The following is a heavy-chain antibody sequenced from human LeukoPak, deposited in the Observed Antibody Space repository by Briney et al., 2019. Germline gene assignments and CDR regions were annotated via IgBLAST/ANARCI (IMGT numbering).Heavy chain of an antibody. D-gene: IGHD1-7*01. Sequence: PGGSLRLSCAASGFTFSSYWMHWVRQAPGKGLEWVANIKQDGSEKYYVDSVKGRFTISRDNAKNSMSLQMNSLRADDTAVYYCARGMKLELPASSGFCYGMDVWGRGTTVTVSS. CDR2: IKQDGSEK. V-gene: IGHV3-7*01. J-gene: IGHJ6*02. CDR3: ARGMKLELPASSGFCYGMDV. CDR1: GFTFSSYW.